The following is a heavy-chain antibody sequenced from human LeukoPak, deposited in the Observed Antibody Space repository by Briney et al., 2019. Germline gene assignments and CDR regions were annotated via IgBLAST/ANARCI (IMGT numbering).Heavy chain of an antibody. CDR1: GGSFTGYY. Sequence: SETLSLTCAVYGGSFTGYYSSWIRQPPGKGLEWIGEINQSGRTNYNPSLKSRVTISADTSKNQFSLKLSSVIAADTAAYYCANWYYYGSGNSPRRGPPFDYWGQGTLVTVSS. D-gene: IGHD3-10*01. J-gene: IGHJ4*02. CDR2: INQSGRT. V-gene: IGHV4-34*01. CDR3: ANWYYYGSGNSPRRGPPFDY.